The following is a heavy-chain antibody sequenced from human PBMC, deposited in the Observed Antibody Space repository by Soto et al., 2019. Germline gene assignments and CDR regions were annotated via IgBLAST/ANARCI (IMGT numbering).Heavy chain of an antibody. Sequence: PGGSLRLSCAASGFIFSNYVMSRVRQAPGKGLEWVSSISDSGGTSYYADSVKGRFTISRDNAKNTLYLQMNSLRAEDTAVYYCARDAGSGVTDYWGQGTLVTVST. D-gene: IGHD6-19*01. V-gene: IGHV3-23*01. CDR1: GFIFSNYV. J-gene: IGHJ4*02. CDR3: ARDAGSGVTDY. CDR2: ISDSGGTS.